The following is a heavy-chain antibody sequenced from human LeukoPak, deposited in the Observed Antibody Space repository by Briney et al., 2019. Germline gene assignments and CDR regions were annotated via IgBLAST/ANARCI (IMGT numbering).Heavy chain of an antibody. D-gene: IGHD3-22*01. Sequence: GASVKVSCKASGYTFTSYGISWVRQAPGQGLEWMGWISAYNGNTNYAQKLQGRVTMTTGTATSTAYMELRSLRSDDTAVYYCARDFPFNYYDSSGYYLDAFDIWGQGTMVTVSS. CDR1: GYTFTSYG. CDR2: ISAYNGNT. J-gene: IGHJ3*02. V-gene: IGHV1-18*01. CDR3: ARDFPFNYYDSSGYYLDAFDI.